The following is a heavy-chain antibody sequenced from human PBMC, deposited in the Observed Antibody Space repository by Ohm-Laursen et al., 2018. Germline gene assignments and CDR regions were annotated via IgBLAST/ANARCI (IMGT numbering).Heavy chain of an antibody. CDR3: ASQTALGNNILY. D-gene: IGHD2/OR15-2a*01. Sequence: SLRLSCAASGFTFTTYSMNWVRQAPGKGLEWISYISDTSRTTYYADSVTGRFTISRDNAKNSLYLQMTSLRAEDTAVYYCASQTALGNNILYWGQGTLVTVSS. J-gene: IGHJ4*02. CDR2: ISDTSRTT. V-gene: IGHV3-48*01. CDR1: GFTFTTYS.